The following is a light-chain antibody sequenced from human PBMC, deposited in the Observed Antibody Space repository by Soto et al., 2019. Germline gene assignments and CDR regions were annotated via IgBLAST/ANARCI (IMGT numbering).Light chain of an antibody. Sequence: QSALTQPASVSGSPGQLITISCTGTTSDVGGYNSVSWYQQHPGKAPKLMVYDVSDRPSGVSPRFSGSKSGNTASLTISGLRAEDDADYFCSSYTSSNTLVFGIGTKLTVL. CDR3: SSYTSSNTLV. CDR2: DVS. CDR1: TSDVGGYNS. V-gene: IGLV2-14*03. J-gene: IGLJ1*01.